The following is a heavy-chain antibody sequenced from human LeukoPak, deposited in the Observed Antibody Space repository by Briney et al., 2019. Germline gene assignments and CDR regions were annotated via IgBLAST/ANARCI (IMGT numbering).Heavy chain of an antibody. CDR3: AKVDELYYYYMDV. J-gene: IGHJ6*03. CDR2: IRYDGSNQ. CDR1: GFTFSSYW. Sequence: GGSLRLSCAASGFTFSSYWMSWVRQAPGKGLEGVAFIRYDGSNQYYADSVKGRFTISRDNSKNTLYLQMNSLRAEDTAVYYCAKVDELYYYYMDVWGKGTTVTVSS. D-gene: IGHD1-7*01. V-gene: IGHV3-30*02.